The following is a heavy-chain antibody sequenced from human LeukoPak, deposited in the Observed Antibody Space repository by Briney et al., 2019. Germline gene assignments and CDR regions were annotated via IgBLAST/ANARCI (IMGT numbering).Heavy chain of an antibody. CDR3: ARDFAREFTIDY. CDR2: ISSSSNII. CDR1: GFTFSNYN. D-gene: IGHD3-10*01. Sequence: GGSLRLSCAASGFTFSNYNMNWVRQPQRKGLQWVSYISSSSNIIYYADSVEGRFTISRDNAKNSLFLQMNSLRAEDTAVYYCARDFAREFTIDYWGQGTLVIVSS. J-gene: IGHJ4*02. V-gene: IGHV3-48*01.